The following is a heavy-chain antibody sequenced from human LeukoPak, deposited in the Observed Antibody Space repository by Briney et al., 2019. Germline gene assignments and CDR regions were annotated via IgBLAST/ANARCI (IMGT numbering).Heavy chain of an antibody. D-gene: IGHD3-10*01. CDR2: INHSGST. Sequence: SETLSLTCAVYGGSFSGYYWSWIRQPPGKGLEWIGEINHSGSTNYNPSLKSRVTISVDTSKNQFSLKLSSVTAADTAVYYCARDSWFGELLYYWGQGTLVTVSS. V-gene: IGHV4-34*01. CDR1: GGSFSGYY. J-gene: IGHJ4*02. CDR3: ARDSWFGELLYY.